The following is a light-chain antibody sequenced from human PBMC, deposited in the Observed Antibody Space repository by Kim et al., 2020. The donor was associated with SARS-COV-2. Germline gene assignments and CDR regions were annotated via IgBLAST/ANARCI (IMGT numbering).Light chain of an antibody. Sequence: SPGQTASITCYGDKLGDKYACWYKQKPGQSPMLVIYQDSKRPSGIPERFSGSNSGNTATLTISGTQAMDEADYYCQAWDSSTVVFGGGTQLTVL. CDR2: QDS. J-gene: IGLJ2*01. V-gene: IGLV3-1*01. CDR3: QAWDSSTVV. CDR1: KLGDKY.